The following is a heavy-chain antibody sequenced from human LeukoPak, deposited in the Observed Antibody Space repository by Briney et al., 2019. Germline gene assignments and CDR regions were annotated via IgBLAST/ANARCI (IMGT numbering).Heavy chain of an antibody. CDR2: IYYSGST. CDR3: ARRLDSSGWYGYYGMDV. Sequence: SETLSLTCTVSGGSISSYYWSWIRQPPRKGLEWIGYIYYSGSTNYNPSLKSRVTISVDTSKNQFSLKLSSVTAADTAVYYCARRLDSSGWYGYYGMDVWGQGTTVTVSS. D-gene: IGHD6-19*01. CDR1: GGSISSYY. V-gene: IGHV4-59*08. J-gene: IGHJ6*02.